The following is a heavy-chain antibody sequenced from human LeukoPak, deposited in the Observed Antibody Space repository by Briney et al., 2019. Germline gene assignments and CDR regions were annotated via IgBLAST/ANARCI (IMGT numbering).Heavy chain of an antibody. CDR2: ISSSGSTI. D-gene: IGHD1-7*01. Sequence: GGSLRLSCAASGVTFSSYEMNWVRQAPGKGLEWVSYISSSGSTIYSADSVKGRLTISRDTAKNSLYLQMHSLRAEDTAVYYCASGGTSDYWGQGTLVTVSS. J-gene: IGHJ4*02. V-gene: IGHV3-48*03. CDR1: GVTFSSYE. CDR3: ASGGTSDY.